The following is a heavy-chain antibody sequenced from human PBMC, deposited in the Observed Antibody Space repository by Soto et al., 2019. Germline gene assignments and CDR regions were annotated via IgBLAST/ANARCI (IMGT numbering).Heavy chain of an antibody. CDR2: IYYSGST. J-gene: IGHJ3*02. CDR1: GDSITSYY. D-gene: IGHD4-17*01. Sequence: PSETLSLTCTVSGDSITSYYWSWIRQPPGKGLEWIGYIYYSGSTNYNPSLRSRVTISLDTSKNQFSLRLTSLTAADTAIYYCARWGSAVTNAFHIWGQGTMVTVSS. CDR3: ARWGSAVTNAFHI. V-gene: IGHV4-59*01.